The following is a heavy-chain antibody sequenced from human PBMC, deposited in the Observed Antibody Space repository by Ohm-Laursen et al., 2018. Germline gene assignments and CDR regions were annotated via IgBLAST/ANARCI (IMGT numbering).Heavy chain of an antibody. CDR1: GFTFSNYW. CDR2: IQGDGGKI. V-gene: IGHV3-74*01. Sequence: GSLRLSCAASGFTFSNYWMHWVRRGPGKGLVWVSGIQGDGGKINYADSVKGRFTTSRDNAKNTLYLQMHNVRVEDTALYYCLSGSGSSSTWGQGTMVIVSS. J-gene: IGHJ3*01. CDR3: LSGSGSSST. D-gene: IGHD5-12*01.